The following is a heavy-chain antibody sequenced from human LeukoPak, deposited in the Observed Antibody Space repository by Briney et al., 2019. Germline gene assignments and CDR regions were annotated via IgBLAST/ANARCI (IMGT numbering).Heavy chain of an antibody. Sequence: GGSLRLSCAASRYTFSTYGMHWVRQAPGKGLEWVAFIRYDGSNKYYADSVKGRFTISRDNSKNTLYLQMNSLRAEYTAVYYCAKLAYSSSSSVHYWRRGPLVTVSS. J-gene: IGHJ4*02. V-gene: IGHV3-30*02. CDR1: RYTFSTYG. CDR3: AKLAYSSSSSVHY. CDR2: IRYDGSNK. D-gene: IGHD6-6*01.